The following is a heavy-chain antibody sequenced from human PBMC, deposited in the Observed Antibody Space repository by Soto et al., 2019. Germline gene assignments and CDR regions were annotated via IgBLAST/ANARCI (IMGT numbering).Heavy chain of an antibody. CDR2: AYSTGAT. V-gene: IGHV4-59*01. J-gene: IGHJ4*02. CDR1: VGSLISYY. CDR3: ARAHTGGWYVTDH. Sequence: PTETLSLTCTVSVGSLISYYWTWIRQPPGKGLEWIGYAYSTGATNYNPSLRSRVTMSIDASKNQFSLKVRSVTAADTAVYFCARAHTGGWYVTDHWGQGTLVTVSS. D-gene: IGHD6-19*01.